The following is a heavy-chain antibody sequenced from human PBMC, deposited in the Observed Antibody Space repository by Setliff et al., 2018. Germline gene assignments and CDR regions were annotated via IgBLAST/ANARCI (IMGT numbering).Heavy chain of an antibody. CDR2: INAGNGNI. D-gene: IGHD4-17*01. CDR3: ARDLSTTVMTRSWYYFDY. V-gene: IGHV1-3*01. Sequence: ASVKVSCKASGDTSTAYAIHWVRQAPGQGLEWMGWINAGNGNIRYSQNFQGRVTITRDTSASTAYMELSSLTSDDTAMYYCARDLSTTVMTRSWYYFDYWGQGTLVTVSS. CDR1: GDTSTAYA. J-gene: IGHJ4*02.